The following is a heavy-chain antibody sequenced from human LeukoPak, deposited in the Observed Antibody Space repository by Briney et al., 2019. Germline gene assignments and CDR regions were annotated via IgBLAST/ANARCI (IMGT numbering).Heavy chain of an antibody. Sequence: SETLSLTCTVSGYSISSGYFWGWIRQPPGKGLEWIGVYHVGTTDYNPSLKSRVTISVDRSKNQMSLKLSSVTAADTAVYYCAIIPRIAAAGDYWGQGTLVTVSS. CDR3: AIIPRIAAAGDY. J-gene: IGHJ4*02. D-gene: IGHD6-13*01. CDR2: VYHVGTT. CDR1: GYSISSGYF. V-gene: IGHV4-38-2*02.